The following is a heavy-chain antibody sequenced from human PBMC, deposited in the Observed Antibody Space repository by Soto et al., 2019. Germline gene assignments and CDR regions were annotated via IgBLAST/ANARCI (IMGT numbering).Heavy chain of an antibody. CDR3: AKDVGSSSWYYFDY. V-gene: IGHV3-23*01. D-gene: IGHD6-13*01. CDR1: GFTFSSYA. J-gene: IGHJ4*02. Sequence: GGSLRLSCAASGFTFSSYAMSWVRQAPGKGLEWVSAISGSGGSTYYADSVKGRFTISRDNAKNTLYLQMNSLRAEDTAVYYCAKDVGSSSWYYFDYWGQGTLVTVSS. CDR2: ISGSGGST.